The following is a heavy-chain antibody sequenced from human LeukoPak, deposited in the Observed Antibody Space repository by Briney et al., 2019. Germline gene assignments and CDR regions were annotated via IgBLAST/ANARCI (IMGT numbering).Heavy chain of an antibody. CDR2: AYYSGST. CDR3: ASSARSGGVDD. CDR1: GGSISSYY. D-gene: IGHD3-3*01. V-gene: IGHV4-59*08. J-gene: IGHJ4*02. Sequence: SETLSLTCTVSGGSISSYYWSWIRQPPGKGLEWIGYAYYSGSTNYNPSLKSRVTISVDTSKNQFSLKLTSVTAADTAVYYCASSARSGGVDDWGQGTLVTVSS.